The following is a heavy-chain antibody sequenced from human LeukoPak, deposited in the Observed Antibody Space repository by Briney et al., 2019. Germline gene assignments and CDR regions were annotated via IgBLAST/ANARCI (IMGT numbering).Heavy chain of an antibody. V-gene: IGHV3-73*01. CDR2: IRSKANSYAT. J-gene: IGHJ6*02. CDR1: GFTFTASA. CDR3: TRQLQPQREYYHYGIDA. Sequence: PGGSLRIYCAASGFTFTASAIHWVRQASGKRLQWVGRIRSKANSYATAYAASVKGRFTISRDDSKNTPYLQRNSLKTKDTAAYYSTRQLQPQREYYHYGIDAWGQGTTVTASS. D-gene: IGHD1-1*01.